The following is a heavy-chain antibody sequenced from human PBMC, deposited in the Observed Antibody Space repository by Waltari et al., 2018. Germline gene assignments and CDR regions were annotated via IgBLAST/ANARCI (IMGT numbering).Heavy chain of an antibody. Sequence: QVQLVQSGGGVVQPGRALSLSCAVSGFNSDDYTMHWVRRAPGKGLEWVTDGGGQYYADSVKGRFTVSRDNDNNIVHLQMNSLKTEDTAIYYCARVAGLGTFYPFDYWGQGSLVTVSA. J-gene: IGHJ4*02. V-gene: IGHV3-30*01. CDR3: ARVAGLGTFYPFDY. CDR1: GFNSDDYT. D-gene: IGHD3-10*01. CDR2: GGGQ.